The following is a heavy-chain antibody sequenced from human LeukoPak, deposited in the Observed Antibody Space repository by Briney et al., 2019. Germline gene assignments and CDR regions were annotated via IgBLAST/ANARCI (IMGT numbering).Heavy chain of an antibody. CDR2: ISSSGSTI. V-gene: IGHV3-48*03. Sequence: GGSLRLSCAASGFTFSSYEMNWVRQAPGKGLEWVSYISSSGSTIYYADSVKGRFTISRDNAKNSLYLQMNSLRAEDTAVYYCARAMGGWSYYYYYMDVWGKGTTVTVSS. J-gene: IGHJ6*03. CDR1: GFTFSSYE. D-gene: IGHD6-19*01. CDR3: ARAMGGWSYYYYYMDV.